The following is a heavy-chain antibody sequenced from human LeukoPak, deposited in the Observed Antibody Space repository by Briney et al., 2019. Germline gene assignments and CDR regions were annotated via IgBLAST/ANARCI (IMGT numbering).Heavy chain of an antibody. J-gene: IGHJ4*02. CDR3: ARGGRDGYNFDY. CDR1: GGSISSGGYY. Sequence: SETLSLTSTVSGGSISSGGYYWSWIRQHPGKGLEWIGYIYYSGSTYYNPSLKSRVTISVDTSKNQFSLKLSSVTAADTAVYYCARGGRDGYNFDYWGQGTLVTVSS. V-gene: IGHV4-31*03. CDR2: IYYSGST. D-gene: IGHD5-24*01.